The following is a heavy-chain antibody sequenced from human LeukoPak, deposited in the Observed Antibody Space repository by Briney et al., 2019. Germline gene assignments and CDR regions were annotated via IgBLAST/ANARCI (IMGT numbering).Heavy chain of an antibody. CDR1: GGSFSGYY. CDR2: INHTGST. J-gene: IGHJ4*02. V-gene: IGHV4-34*01. CDR3: VGWGLSETYVISDY. D-gene: IGHD3-10*01. Sequence: SETLSLTCAMSGGSFSGYYWTWIRQPPGKGLEWIGEINHTGSTKYNPSLKSRVTISVDTSKNQFSLRLSSVTAADTAVYYCVGWGLSETYVISDYWGQGTLVTVSS.